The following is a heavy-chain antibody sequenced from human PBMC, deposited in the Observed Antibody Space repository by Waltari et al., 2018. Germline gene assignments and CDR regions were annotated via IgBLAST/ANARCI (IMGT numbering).Heavy chain of an antibody. CDR2: FDPEDGET. V-gene: IGHV1-24*01. J-gene: IGHJ3*02. Sequence: QVKLVQSGAEVKKPGASVKVSCKVSAYTLTASSMHWVRQAPGKGLEWMGGFDPEDGETIYAQKFQGRVTMTEDTSTDTAYMELSSLRSEDTAVYYCATTSITMMPLIAFDIWGQGTMVTVSS. CDR1: AYTLTASS. D-gene: IGHD3-22*01. CDR3: ATTSITMMPLIAFDI.